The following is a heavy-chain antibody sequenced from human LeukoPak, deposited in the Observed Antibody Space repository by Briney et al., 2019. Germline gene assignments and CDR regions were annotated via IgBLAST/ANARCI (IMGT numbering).Heavy chain of an antibody. CDR3: ARDYRYMDV. CDR1: GFTVSSNY. V-gene: IGHV3-66*02. CDR2: IYSGGST. D-gene: IGHD3-10*01. J-gene: IGHJ6*03. Sequence: GGSLRLSCAASGFTVSSNYMSWVRQAPGKGGEGVSIIYSGGSTYYAGSVKGRFIVSQDSSENTLYLQMNRLSVEDTALYFCARDYRYMDVWGQGTPVTVSS.